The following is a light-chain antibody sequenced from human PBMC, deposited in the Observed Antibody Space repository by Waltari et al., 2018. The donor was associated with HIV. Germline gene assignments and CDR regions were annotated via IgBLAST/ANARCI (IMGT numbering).Light chain of an antibody. CDR1: SNDAGGYNS. J-gene: IGLJ3*02. CDR2: DVS. Sequence: SALLQPAAVSASPGQSITISCTGSSNDAGGYNSVSWYQQHPGKAPRLMIYDVSTRPSGVSDRFSGSKSGDTASLTISGLQPEDEADYYCESYTSTSVWVFGGGTRLTVL. V-gene: IGLV2-14*03. CDR3: ESYTSTSVWV.